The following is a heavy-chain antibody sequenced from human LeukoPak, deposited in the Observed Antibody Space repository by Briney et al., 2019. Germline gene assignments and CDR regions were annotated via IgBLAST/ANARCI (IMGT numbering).Heavy chain of an antibody. V-gene: IGHV3-30*18. CDR1: GFSFSTYG. CDR2: ISYDGSNE. Sequence: GGSLRLSCAASGFSFSTYGMHWVRQAPGKGLEWVAVISYDGSNEYYADSVKGRFTISRDNSKNTLYLQMSSLRAEDTAVYYCAKEFNRGLPDYWGQGTLVTVPS. D-gene: IGHD2-21*01. J-gene: IGHJ4*02. CDR3: AKEFNRGLPDY.